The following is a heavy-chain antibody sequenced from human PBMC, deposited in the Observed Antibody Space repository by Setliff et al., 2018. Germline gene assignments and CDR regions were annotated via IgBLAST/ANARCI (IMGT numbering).Heavy chain of an antibody. CDR1: DGSSSSHY. Sequence: SETLSLTCTVSDGSSSSHYWSWIRQPPGKGLEWIGYIHFSGTTNYNPSLKSRVTLSLDTSKNQFSLELSSVSAADTAMYYCARENGYCSGGACYFMFDYWGQGTLVTVSS. CDR3: ARENGYCSGGACYFMFDY. CDR2: IHFSGTT. V-gene: IGHV4-59*11. J-gene: IGHJ4*02. D-gene: IGHD2-15*01.